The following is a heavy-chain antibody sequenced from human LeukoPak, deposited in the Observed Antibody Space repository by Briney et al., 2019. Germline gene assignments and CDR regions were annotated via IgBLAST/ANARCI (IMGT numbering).Heavy chain of an antibody. J-gene: IGHJ4*02. Sequence: ASVKVSCKASGYTFTGYYMHWVRQAPGQGLEWMGWINPNSGGTNYAQKFQGRVTMTRDTSISTAYMELSRLRSDDTAVYYCARSVANYDILTGYSVGFDYGGQGTLVTVSS. CDR3: ARSVANYDILTGYSVGFDY. V-gene: IGHV1-2*02. CDR1: GYTFTGYY. D-gene: IGHD3-9*01. CDR2: INPNSGGT.